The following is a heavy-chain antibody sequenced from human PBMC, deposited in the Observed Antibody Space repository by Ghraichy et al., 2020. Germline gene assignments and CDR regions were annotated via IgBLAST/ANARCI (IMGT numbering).Heavy chain of an antibody. CDR1: GYRFTSYG. J-gene: IGHJ3*02. CDR3: ARVFPNYYDTSDLGAFDI. Sequence: ASVKVSCKASGYRFTSYGMHWVRQAPGQGLEWMGWIDAGNGNTKSSQKFQGRVTITQDTSATTSYMELSSLIFEDTAVYYCARVFPNYYDTSDLGAFDIWGQGTMVTASS. CDR2: IDAGNGNT. D-gene: IGHD3-22*01. V-gene: IGHV1-3*01.